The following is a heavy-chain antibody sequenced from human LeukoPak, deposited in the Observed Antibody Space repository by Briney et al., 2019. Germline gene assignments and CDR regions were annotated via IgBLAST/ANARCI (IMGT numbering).Heavy chain of an antibody. D-gene: IGHD3-3*01. Sequence: SETLSLTCTVSGGSISSYYWSWIRQPPGKGLEWIGYIYYSGSTNYNPSLKSRVTISVDTSKNQFSLKLSSVTAADTAVYYCARAMTYYDFWSGYPRRDYFDYWGQGTLVTVSS. CDR1: GGSISSYY. CDR3: ARAMTYYDFWSGYPRRDYFDY. J-gene: IGHJ4*02. V-gene: IGHV4-59*12. CDR2: IYYSGST.